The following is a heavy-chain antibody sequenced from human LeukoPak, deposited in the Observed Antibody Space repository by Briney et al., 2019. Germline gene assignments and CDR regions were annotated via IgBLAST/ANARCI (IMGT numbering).Heavy chain of an antibody. D-gene: IGHD4-23*01. CDR3: ARPSSTVVTRLEDYYYMDV. CDR2: IIPIFGTA. Sequence: ASVKVSCKASGGTFSSYAISWVRQAPGQGLEWMGGIIPIFGTANYAQKFQGRVTITADESTSTAYMELSSLRSEDTAVYYCARPSSTVVTRLEDYYYMDVWGKGTTVTVSS. CDR1: GGTFSSYA. V-gene: IGHV1-69*13. J-gene: IGHJ6*03.